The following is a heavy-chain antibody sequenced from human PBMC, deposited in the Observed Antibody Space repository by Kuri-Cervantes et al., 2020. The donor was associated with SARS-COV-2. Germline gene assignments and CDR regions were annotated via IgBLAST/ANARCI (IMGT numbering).Heavy chain of an antibody. J-gene: IGHJ6*02. V-gene: IGHV3-23*01. CDR2: ISGSGGST. CDR3: AKAEALSEFGYYFYGMDV. CDR1: GFTFSSYA. D-gene: IGHD3-16*01. Sequence: ETLSLTCAASGFTFSSYAMSWVRQAPGKGLEWVSVISGSGGSTYYADSVKGRFTISRDNSKNTLYLQMNSLRVEDTAIYYCAKAEALSEFGYYFYGMDVWGQGTTVTVSS.